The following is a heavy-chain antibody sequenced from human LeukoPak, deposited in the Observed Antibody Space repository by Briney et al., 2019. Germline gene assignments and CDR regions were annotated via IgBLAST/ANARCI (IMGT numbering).Heavy chain of an antibody. CDR3: AKGGMVAATHFDY. Sequence: EGSLRLSCAASGFTFSSYAMSWVRQAPGKGLEWVSTISGSDGSTYYADSVKGRFTISRDNSKNTLYLQMNSLRAEDTAVYYCAKGGMVAATHFDYWGQGTLVTVSS. D-gene: IGHD2-15*01. V-gene: IGHV3-23*01. CDR2: ISGSDGST. CDR1: GFTFSSYA. J-gene: IGHJ4*02.